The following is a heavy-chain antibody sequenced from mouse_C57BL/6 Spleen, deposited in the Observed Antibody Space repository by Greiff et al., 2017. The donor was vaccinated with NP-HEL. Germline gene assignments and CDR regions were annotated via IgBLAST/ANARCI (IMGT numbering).Heavy chain of an antibody. Sequence: EVQLVESGPGLVKPSQSLSLTCSVTGYSITSGYYWNWIRQFPGNKLEWMGYISYDGSNNYNPSLKNRISITRDTSKNQFFLKLNSVTTEDTATYYCASGGHGTWFAYWGQGTLVTVSA. D-gene: IGHD3-3*01. CDR2: ISYDGSN. J-gene: IGHJ3*01. CDR3: ASGGHGTWFAY. V-gene: IGHV3-6*01. CDR1: GYSITSGYY.